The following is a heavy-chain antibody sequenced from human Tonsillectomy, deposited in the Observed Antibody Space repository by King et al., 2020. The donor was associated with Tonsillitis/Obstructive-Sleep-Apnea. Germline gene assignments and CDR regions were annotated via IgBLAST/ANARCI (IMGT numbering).Heavy chain of an antibody. Sequence: VQLMESGGGVVQPGRSLRLSCAASVFTFSNYGMHWVLQAPGQGLDWVAVLVFDGTNAYFGDSVNGRFTISMDNFKNTLYLQMKSLGAEDTAVYYCAKDTGPIAVAGEFDYWGQGTLVTVSS. CDR2: LVFDGTNA. CDR3: AKDTGPIAVAGEFDY. D-gene: IGHD6-19*01. CDR1: VFTFSNYG. J-gene: IGHJ4*02. V-gene: IGHV3-30*18.